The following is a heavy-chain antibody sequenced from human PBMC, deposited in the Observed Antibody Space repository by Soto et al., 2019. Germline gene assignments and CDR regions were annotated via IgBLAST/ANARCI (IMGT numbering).Heavy chain of an antibody. J-gene: IGHJ4*02. CDR2: INPSGGST. Sequence: QVQLVQSGAEVKKPGASVKVSCKASGYTFTSYYMHWVRQAPGQGLEWMGIINPSGGSTSYAQKFQGRVTMTRDTSTSKDYMELSSQRSEDTAVYYCARDAGYSSLPSWRGPLDYWGQGTLVTVSS. D-gene: IGHD6-19*01. CDR3: ARDAGYSSLPSWRGPLDY. CDR1: GYTFTSYY. V-gene: IGHV1-46*01.